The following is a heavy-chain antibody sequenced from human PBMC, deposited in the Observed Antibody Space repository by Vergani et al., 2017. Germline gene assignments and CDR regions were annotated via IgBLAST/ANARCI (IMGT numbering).Heavy chain of an antibody. CDR1: GFTFSNAW. J-gene: IGHJ4*02. Sequence: EVQLVESGGGLVKPGGSLRLSCAASGFTFSNAWMSWVRQAPGKGLEWVGRIKSKTDGGTTDYAAPVKGRFTISRDDSKNTLYLQMNSLKTEDTAVYYCTTGGSTSWGLYYFDYWGQGTLVTVSS. CDR3: TTGGSTSWGLYYFDY. D-gene: IGHD2-2*01. V-gene: IGHV3-15*01. CDR2: IKSKTDGGTT.